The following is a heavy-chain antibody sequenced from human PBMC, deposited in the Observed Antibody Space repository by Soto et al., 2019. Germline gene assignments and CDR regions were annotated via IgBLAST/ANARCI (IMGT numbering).Heavy chain of an antibody. CDR2: IYYSGST. D-gene: IGHD1-26*01. Sequence: EMLSVTSSVAEGSSVNYCGRRIRQHPGKGLERIGYIYYSGSTNYNPSLKSRVTISVDTSKNQFSLKLSSVTAGVSVVYYDGIGFVVYFSAPRRNRTSDL. CDR1: EGSSVNYC. V-gene: IGHV4-59*01. CDR3: GIGFVVYFSAPRRNRTSDL. J-gene: IGHJ2*01.